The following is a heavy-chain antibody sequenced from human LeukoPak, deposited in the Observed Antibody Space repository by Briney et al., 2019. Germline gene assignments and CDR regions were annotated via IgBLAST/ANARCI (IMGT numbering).Heavy chain of an antibody. D-gene: IGHD6-13*01. CDR1: GYTFTGYY. CDR3: ARTPSTSETAAGSFDY. CDR2: ISAYNGNT. Sequence: ASVKVSCKASGYTFTGYYMHWVRQAPGQGLEWMGWISAYNGNTNYAQKLQGRVTMTTDTSTSTAYMELRSLRSDDTAVYYCARTPSTSETAAGSFDYWGQGTLVTVSS. V-gene: IGHV1-18*04. J-gene: IGHJ4*02.